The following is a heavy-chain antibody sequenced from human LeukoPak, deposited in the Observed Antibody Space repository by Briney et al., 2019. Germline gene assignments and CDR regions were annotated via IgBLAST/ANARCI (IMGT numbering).Heavy chain of an antibody. Sequence: GGSLRLSCAASGFTFSSYSMNWVRQAPGKGLEWASGISRSDGGTYYADSVKGRFTISRDNSKNTLYLQMNSLRAEDTAVYYCAKDIYGDYGGLDYWGQGTLVTVSS. V-gene: IGHV3-23*01. D-gene: IGHD4-17*01. CDR2: ISRSDGGT. J-gene: IGHJ4*02. CDR1: GFTFSSYS. CDR3: AKDIYGDYGGLDY.